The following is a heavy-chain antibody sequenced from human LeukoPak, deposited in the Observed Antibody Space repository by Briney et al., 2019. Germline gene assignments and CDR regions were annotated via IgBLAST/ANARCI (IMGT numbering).Heavy chain of an antibody. CDR2: IYYSGNT. CDR1: GGSIINYY. D-gene: IGHD6-13*01. V-gene: IGHV4-59*01. J-gene: IGHJ6*03. Sequence: SETLSLTCTVSGGSIINYYWTWIRQPPGKGLEWIGYIYYSGNTNYNPSLKSRVTISIDTSKNQFSLKLSSVTAADTAVYFCARVDSSSWYGNYYYYMDVWGKGTTVTISS. CDR3: ARVDSSSWYGNYYYYMDV.